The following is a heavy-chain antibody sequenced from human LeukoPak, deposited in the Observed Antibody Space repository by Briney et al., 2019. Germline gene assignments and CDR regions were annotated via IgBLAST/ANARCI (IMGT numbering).Heavy chain of an antibody. D-gene: IGHD6-6*01. CDR3: ARDKGISSAIDL. CDR2: IYYSGST. J-gene: IGHJ5*02. V-gene: IGHV4-59*01. CDR1: GGSISSYY. Sequence: TSETLSLTCSVSGGSISSYYWSWIRQPPGKGLEWIGYIYYSGSTNYNPSLGSRVTMSVDTSKNQFSLKLSSVTAADTAVYYCARDKGISSAIDLWGQGTLVTVSS.